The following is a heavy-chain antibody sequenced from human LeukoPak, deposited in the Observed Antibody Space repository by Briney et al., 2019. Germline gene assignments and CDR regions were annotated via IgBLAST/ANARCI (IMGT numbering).Heavy chain of an antibody. CDR3: ARKHYYDSSGFFPPMDY. CDR1: GFTVSSNS. V-gene: IGHV3-66*01. Sequence: GGSLRLSCAASGFTVSSNSMSWVRPAAGKGLEWVSVIYSGGSTFYADSVKGRFTISRDNSKNTLYLQMNSLRAEDTAVYYCARKHYYDSSGFFPPMDYWGQGTLVTVSS. J-gene: IGHJ4*02. D-gene: IGHD3-22*01. CDR2: IYSGGST.